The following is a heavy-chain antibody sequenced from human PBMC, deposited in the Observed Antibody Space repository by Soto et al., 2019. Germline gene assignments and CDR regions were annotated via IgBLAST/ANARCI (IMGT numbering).Heavy chain of an antibody. J-gene: IGHJ4*02. D-gene: IGHD1-7*01. CDR2: ISSSSSFI. V-gene: IGHV3-21*01. Sequence: EVQLLESGGGLVKPGGPLRLSCTASGFTFSSYSMNWVRRAPGKGLEWVSSISSSSSFIYSAGSVKGRFTISRDNAKNSLYLQMNSLRAEDTAVYYCAVGEETGTPYFGNWGQGTLVTVSS. CDR3: AVGEETGTPYFGN. CDR1: GFTFSSYS.